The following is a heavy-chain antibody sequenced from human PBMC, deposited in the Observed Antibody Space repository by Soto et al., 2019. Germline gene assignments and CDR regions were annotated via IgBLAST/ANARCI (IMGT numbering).Heavy chain of an antibody. V-gene: IGHV4-39*01. CDR1: HGSISSSSYY. Sequence: SETLSLPCPFSHGSISSSSYYWRWIRQTTGTGLESIGKIYYRGRTYYNPYLKSRVTISVDTSKNQFSLKLSSVTAADTAVYYCSTMDCSARSFYSEWDLPYFYYGMDVGCQGTTVT. J-gene: IGHJ6*02. CDR2: IYYRGRT. D-gene: IGHD2-15*01. CDR3: STMDCSARSFYSEWDLPYFYYGMDV.